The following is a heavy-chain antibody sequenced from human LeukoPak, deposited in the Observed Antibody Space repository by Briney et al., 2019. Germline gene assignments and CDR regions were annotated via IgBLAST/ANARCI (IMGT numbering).Heavy chain of an antibody. J-gene: IGHJ6*03. D-gene: IGHD2-2*01. CDR2: MNPNSGKT. Sequence: GASVKVSCKASRYTFTSYDINWVRQATGQGLEWMAWMNPNSGKTDYAQRFQGRVSITRNTSTSTAYMELSSLTSEDTAVYYCAREVRGYCSSTSCRYYYYMDVWGKGTTVTVSS. CDR3: AREVRGYCSSTSCRYYYYMDV. V-gene: IGHV1-8*03. CDR1: RYTFTSYD.